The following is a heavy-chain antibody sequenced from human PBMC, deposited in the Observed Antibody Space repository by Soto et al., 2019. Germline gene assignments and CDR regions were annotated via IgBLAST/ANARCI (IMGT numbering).Heavy chain of an antibody. CDR1: GGSFSGYD. Sequence: SETLCLTCAVYGGSFSGYDWSWIRQPPGKGLEWIGEINHSGSTNYNPSLKGRVTISVDTSKNQFSLKLSSVTAADTAVYYCARGKISIVVVPAAIGGMDVWGQGTTVTVSS. CDR3: ARGKISIVVVPAAIGGMDV. D-gene: IGHD2-2*01. CDR2: INHSGST. J-gene: IGHJ6*02. V-gene: IGHV4-34*01.